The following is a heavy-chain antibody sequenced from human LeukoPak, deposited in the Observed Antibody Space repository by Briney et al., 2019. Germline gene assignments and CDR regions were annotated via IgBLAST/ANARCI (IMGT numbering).Heavy chain of an antibody. D-gene: IGHD3-10*01. J-gene: IGHJ6*02. CDR3: AKVQGVVRGLYYYGMDV. V-gene: IGHV3-23*01. CDR2: ISGSGGST. CDR1: GFTFSSYA. Sequence: PGGSLRLPCAASGFTFSSYAMSWVRQAPGKGLEWVSAISGSGGSTYYADSVKGRFTISRDNSKNTLYLQMNSLRAEDTAVYYCAKVQGVVRGLYYYGMDVWGQGTTVTVSS.